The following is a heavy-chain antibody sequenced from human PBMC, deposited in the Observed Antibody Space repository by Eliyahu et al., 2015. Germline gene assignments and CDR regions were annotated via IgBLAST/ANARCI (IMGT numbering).Heavy chain of an antibody. V-gene: IGHV4-39*01. CDR1: GGSISSSSYY. D-gene: IGHD2/OR15-2a*01. CDR3: AAFMQQGAVSND. CDR2: IYYTGRI. Sequence: QLQLQESGPGLVKPSETLSXTCTVPGGSISSSSYYWGWIRQPPGKGLEWIGSIYYTGRIYYNPSXKSRVTMSLDMSKNQFSLKLSSVTAAXTAVHYCAAFMQQGAVSNDWGQGILVTVSS. J-gene: IGHJ4*02.